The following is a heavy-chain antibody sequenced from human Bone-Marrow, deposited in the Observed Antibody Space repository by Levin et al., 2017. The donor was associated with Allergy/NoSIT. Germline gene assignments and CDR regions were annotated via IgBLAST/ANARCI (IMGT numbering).Heavy chain of an antibody. Sequence: GESLKISCKASGYTFTSYYMHWVRQAPGQGLEWMGIINPSGGSTSYAQKFQGRVTMTRDTSTSTAYMELSSLRSEDTAVYYCARVEGDIAVAVDYWGQGTLVTVSS. J-gene: IGHJ4*02. V-gene: IGHV1-46*01. CDR2: INPSGGST. CDR3: ARVEGDIAVAVDY. CDR1: GYTFTSYY. D-gene: IGHD6-19*01.